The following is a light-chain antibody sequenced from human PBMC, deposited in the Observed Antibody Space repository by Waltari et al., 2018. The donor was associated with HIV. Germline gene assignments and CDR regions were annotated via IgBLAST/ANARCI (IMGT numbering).Light chain of an antibody. CDR2: RNN. CDR1: SSNIGSNY. Sequence: QSVLTQPPSASGTPGQRVTISCSGSSSNIGSNYVYWYQQLPGTPPKRLIYRNNQRPSGVPDRFSGSKSGTSASLAISGLRSEDEADYYCAAWDDSLSALYVFGTGTKVTVL. V-gene: IGLV1-47*01. J-gene: IGLJ1*01. CDR3: AAWDDSLSALYV.